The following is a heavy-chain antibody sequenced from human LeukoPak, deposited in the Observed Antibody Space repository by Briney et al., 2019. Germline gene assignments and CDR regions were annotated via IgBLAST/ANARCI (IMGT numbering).Heavy chain of an antibody. V-gene: IGHV1-46*01. CDR1: GYTFTSYY. D-gene: IGHD3-3*01. J-gene: IGHJ4*02. CDR3: ARGYYDFWSGYYAFFDY. CDR2: INPSGGST. Sequence: ASVKVSCKASGYTFTSYYMHWVRQAPGQGLEWMGIINPSGGSTSYAQKFQGRVTITRDTSASTAYMELSSLRSEDTAVYYCARGYYDFWSGYYAFFDYWGQETLVTVSS.